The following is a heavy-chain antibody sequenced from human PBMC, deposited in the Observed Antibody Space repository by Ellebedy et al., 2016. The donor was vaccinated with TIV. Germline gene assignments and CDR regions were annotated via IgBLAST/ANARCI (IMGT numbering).Heavy chain of an antibody. D-gene: IGHD3-9*01. Sequence: GESLKISCVASGFTLSGYWMHWVRQVPGKGLVWLARINTDGSSTSYADSVEGRFTISRDNAKKTLYLEMSGLRSDETAVYYCARESVRYFDWDYWGQGTLVAV. V-gene: IGHV3-74*01. CDR1: GFTLSGYW. CDR3: ARESVRYFDWDY. J-gene: IGHJ4*02. CDR2: INTDGSST.